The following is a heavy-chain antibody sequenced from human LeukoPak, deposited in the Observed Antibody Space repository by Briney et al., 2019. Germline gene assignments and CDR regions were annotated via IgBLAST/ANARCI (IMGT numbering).Heavy chain of an antibody. J-gene: IGHJ4*02. CDR1: GGYISSYY. CDR2: IYTSGST. CDR3: ARDRRDPYYFDY. Sequence: SETLSLTCTVCGGYISSYYWSWIRQPAGKGLEWIGRIYTSGSTNYNPSLKSRVTMSVDTSKNQFSLKLSSVTAADTAVYYCARDRRDPYYFDYWGQGTLVTVSS. V-gene: IGHV4-4*07. D-gene: IGHD2-21*02.